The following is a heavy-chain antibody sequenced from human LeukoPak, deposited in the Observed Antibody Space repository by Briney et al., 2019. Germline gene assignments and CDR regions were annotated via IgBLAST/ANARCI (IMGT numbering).Heavy chain of an antibody. CDR3: AREGYSSKWFDP. CDR2: ISSSSSYI. CDR1: GFTFSSYW. J-gene: IGHJ5*02. Sequence: GGSLRLSCAASGFTFSSYWMHWVRQAPGKGLEWVSSISSSSSYIYYADSVKGRFTISRDNAKNSLYLQMNSLRAEDTAVYYCAREGYSSKWFDPWGQGTLATVSS. V-gene: IGHV3-21*01. D-gene: IGHD6-13*01.